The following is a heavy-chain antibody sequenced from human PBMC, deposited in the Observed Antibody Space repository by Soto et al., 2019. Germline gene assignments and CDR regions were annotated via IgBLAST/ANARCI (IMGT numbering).Heavy chain of an antibody. CDR2: INPNSVGT. CDR3: ARVHSSESNYYYGMDV. CDR1: GYTFTGYY. V-gene: IGHV1-2*02. Sequence: ASVKVSCKASGYTFTGYYMHWVRQAPGQGLEWMGWINPNSVGTNYAKKFQGRVTMTSDKSISTAYMELSRLRSDDTAVYYCARVHSSESNYYYGMDVWGQGTTVTVSS. J-gene: IGHJ6*02. D-gene: IGHD6-25*01.